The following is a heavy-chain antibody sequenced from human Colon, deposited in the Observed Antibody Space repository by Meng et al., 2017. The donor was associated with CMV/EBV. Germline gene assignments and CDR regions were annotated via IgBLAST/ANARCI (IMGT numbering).Heavy chain of an antibody. V-gene: IGHV3-66*03. D-gene: IGHD2-2*02. CDR2: ITGSGKT. CDR3: AREPGHCSSTSCYTEGYYFDT. J-gene: IGHJ4*02. Sequence: GESLKTSCAASGPNVATNYINWVRQAPGKGLEWVSVITGSGKTHYADSVKGRFTISRDTSRNTVNLEMNNLRGEDAAVYYCAREPGHCSSTSCYTEGYYFDTWGQGTMVTVSS. CDR1: GPNVATNY.